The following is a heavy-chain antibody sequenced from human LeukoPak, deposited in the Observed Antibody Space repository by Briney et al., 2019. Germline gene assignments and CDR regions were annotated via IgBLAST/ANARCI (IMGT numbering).Heavy chain of an antibody. J-gene: IGHJ5*02. Sequence: ASVKVSCKVSGYTLTELSMHWVRQAPGKGLEWMGGFDPEDGETICAQKFQGRVTMTEDTSTDTAYMELSSLRSEDTAVYYCATDRGDYGVNWFDPWGQGTLVTVSS. D-gene: IGHD2-21*02. CDR1: GYTLTELS. CDR3: ATDRGDYGVNWFDP. CDR2: FDPEDGET. V-gene: IGHV1-24*01.